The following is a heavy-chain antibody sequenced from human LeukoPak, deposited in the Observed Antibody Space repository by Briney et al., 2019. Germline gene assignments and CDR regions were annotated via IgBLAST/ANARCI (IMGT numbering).Heavy chain of an antibody. V-gene: IGHV4-59*01. CDR1: GGSISSYY. D-gene: IGHD3-10*01. Sequence: SETLSLTCTVSGGSISSYYWSWIRQPPGKGLEWIGYFYYSGSTNYNPSLRSRVTISVDTSKNQFSLKLSSVTAADTAVYYCARESIARGYYGMDVWGQGTTVTVSS. CDR2: FYYSGST. CDR3: ARESIARGYYGMDV. J-gene: IGHJ6*02.